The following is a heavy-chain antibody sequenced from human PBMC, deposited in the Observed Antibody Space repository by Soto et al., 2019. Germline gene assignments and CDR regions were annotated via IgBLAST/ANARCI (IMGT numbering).Heavy chain of an antibody. CDR2: INHSGST. CDR3: ARGVLELRFYMDV. J-gene: IGHJ6*03. Sequence: SETLSLTCAVYGGSFSGYYWSWIRQPPGKGLEWIGEINHSGSTNYNPSPKSRVTISVDTSKNQFSLKLSSVTAADTAVYYCARGVLELRFYMDVWGKGTTVTVSS. V-gene: IGHV4-34*01. CDR1: GGSFSGYY. D-gene: IGHD1-7*01.